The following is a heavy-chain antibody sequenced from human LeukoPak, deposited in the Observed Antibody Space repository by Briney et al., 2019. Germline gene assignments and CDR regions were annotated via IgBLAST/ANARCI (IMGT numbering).Heavy chain of an antibody. CDR2: ISSSSSTI. Sequence: GGSLRLSCAASGFTFSSYSMNWVRQAPGKGLEWVSYISSSSSTIYYADSVKGRFTISRDNAKNSLYLQMNSLRAENTAVYYCARDAGTFGVVITYYYYYYMDVWGKGTTVTVSS. V-gene: IGHV3-48*01. CDR1: GFTFSSYS. J-gene: IGHJ6*03. D-gene: IGHD3-3*01. CDR3: ARDAGTFGVVITYYYYYYMDV.